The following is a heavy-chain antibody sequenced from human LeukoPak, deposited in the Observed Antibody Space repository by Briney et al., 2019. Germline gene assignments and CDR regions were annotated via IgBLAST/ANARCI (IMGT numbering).Heavy chain of an antibody. J-gene: IGHJ5*02. Sequence: PSETLSLTCTVSGGSISSYYWSWIRQPPGKGLEWIGYIYYSGSTNYTPSLKSRVTISVDTSKNEFSLKLSSVTAADTAVYYCARLGLYSSRWYHPRAWFDPWGQGTLVTVSS. CDR1: GGSISSYY. V-gene: IGHV4-59*08. CDR3: ARLGLYSSRWYHPRAWFDP. D-gene: IGHD6-13*01. CDR2: IYYSGST.